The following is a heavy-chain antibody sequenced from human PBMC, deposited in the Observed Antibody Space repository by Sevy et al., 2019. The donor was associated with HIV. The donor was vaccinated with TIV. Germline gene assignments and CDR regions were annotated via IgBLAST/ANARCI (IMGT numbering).Heavy chain of an antibody. J-gene: IGHJ6*03. Sequence: GGSLRLSCAASGFTVSSNYMSWVRQAPGKGLEWVSVIYSGGSTYYADSVKDRFTISRHNSKNTLYLQMNSLRAEDTAVYYCARARGSTVTTQNYYYYMDVWGKGTTVTVSS. CDR2: IYSGGST. D-gene: IGHD4-17*01. CDR3: ARARGSTVTTQNYYYYMDV. CDR1: GFTVSSNY. V-gene: IGHV3-53*04.